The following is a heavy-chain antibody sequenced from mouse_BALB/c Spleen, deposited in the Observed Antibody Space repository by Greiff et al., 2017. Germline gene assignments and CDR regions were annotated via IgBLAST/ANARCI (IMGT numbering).Heavy chain of an antibody. V-gene: IGHV5-12-1*01. CDR3: ARHLSLLRPFAY. Sequence: EVQGVESGGGLVKPGGSLKLSCAASGFAFSSYDMSWVRQTPEKRLEWVAYISSGGGSTYYPDTVKGRFTISRDNAKNTLYLQMSSLKSEDTAMYYCARHLSLLRPFAYWGQGTLVTVSA. CDR2: ISSGGGST. J-gene: IGHJ3*01. CDR1: GFAFSSYD. D-gene: IGHD1-2*01.